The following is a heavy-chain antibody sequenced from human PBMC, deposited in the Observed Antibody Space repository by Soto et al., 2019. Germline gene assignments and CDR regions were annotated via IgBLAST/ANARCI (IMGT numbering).Heavy chain of an antibody. J-gene: IGHJ4*02. V-gene: IGHV4-59*01. CDR3: ARDDGSGSTDY. D-gene: IGHD3-10*01. CDR2: IYYSGST. CDR1: GGSISSYY. Sequence: KTSETLSLTCTVSGGSISSYYWSWIRQPPGKGLEWIGYIYYSGSTNYNPSLKSRVTISVDTSKNQFSLKLSSVTAADTAVYYCARDDGSGSTDYWGQGTRVTVSS.